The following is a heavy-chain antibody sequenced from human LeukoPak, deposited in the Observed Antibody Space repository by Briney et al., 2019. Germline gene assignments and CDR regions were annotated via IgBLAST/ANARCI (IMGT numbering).Heavy chain of an antibody. V-gene: IGHV3-48*04. CDR1: GFTFSSYC. J-gene: IGHJ4*02. Sequence: GGSLRLSCAASGFTFSSYCMTWVRQAPGRGLEGVSYISGNSSTIYYADSVKGRFTISRDNANNSLYLQMNSLRAEDTAVYYCARGRGGLLWFGEFNSWGQGTLVTVSS. D-gene: IGHD3-10*01. CDR3: ARGRGGLLWFGEFNS. CDR2: ISGNSSTI.